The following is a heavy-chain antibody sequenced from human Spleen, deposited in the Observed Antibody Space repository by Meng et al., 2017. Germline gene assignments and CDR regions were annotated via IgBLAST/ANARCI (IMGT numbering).Heavy chain of an antibody. CDR2: ISTNTGNP. Sequence: QVQLMQSGVVLRMPGASVKVSCKASGYNLTSYAINWLRQAPGQGLEWMGGISTNTGNPTYAQGFTGRLVFSLDTSVSTAYLQISGLKAEDTAVYYCARDYDFWSGRPLGYWGQGTLVTVSS. CDR1: GYNLTSYA. D-gene: IGHD3-3*01. V-gene: IGHV7-4-1*02. J-gene: IGHJ4*02. CDR3: ARDYDFWSGRPLGY.